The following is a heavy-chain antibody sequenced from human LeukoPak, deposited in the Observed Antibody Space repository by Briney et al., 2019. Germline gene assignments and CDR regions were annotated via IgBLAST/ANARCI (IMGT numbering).Heavy chain of an antibody. V-gene: IGHV4-59*01. Sequence: SETLSLTCTVSGGSISSYYWSWIRQPPGKGLEWIGYIYYSGSTNYNPSLKSRVTISVDTSKNQFSLKLSSVTAADTAVYYCARFYSNYVMGDYYYYGMDVWGQGTTVTVSS. J-gene: IGHJ6*02. CDR3: ARFYSNYVMGDYYYYGMDV. D-gene: IGHD4-11*01. CDR2: IYYSGST. CDR1: GGSISSYY.